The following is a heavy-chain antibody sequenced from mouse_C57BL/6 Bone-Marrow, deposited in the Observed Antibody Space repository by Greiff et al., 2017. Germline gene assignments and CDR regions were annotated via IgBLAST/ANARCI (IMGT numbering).Heavy chain of an antibody. V-gene: IGHV1-63*01. J-gene: IGHJ1*03. Sequence: QVQLQQSGAELVRPGTSVKMSCKASGYTFTNYWIGWAKQRPGHGLEWIGDIYPGGGYTNYNEKFKGKATLTADKSSSTAYMQFSSLTSEDSAIYYCARGDYYGSSYGRYFDVWGTGTTVTVSS. CDR3: ARGDYYGSSYGRYFDV. D-gene: IGHD1-1*01. CDR2: IYPGGGYT. CDR1: GYTFTNYW.